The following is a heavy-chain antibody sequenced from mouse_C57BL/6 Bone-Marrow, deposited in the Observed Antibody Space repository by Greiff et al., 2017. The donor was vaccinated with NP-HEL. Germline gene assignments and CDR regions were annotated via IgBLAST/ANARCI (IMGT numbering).Heavy chain of an antibody. CDR2: INYDGSST. Sequence: EVLLVESEGGLVQPGSSMKLSCTASGFTFSDYYMAWVRQVPEKGLEWVANINYDGSSTYYLDSLKSRFIISRANAKNILYLQMSSLKSEDTATYYGAREGGLRRRTYAMDYWGQGTSVTVSS. D-gene: IGHD2-4*01. J-gene: IGHJ4*01. CDR1: GFTFSDYY. V-gene: IGHV5-16*01. CDR3: AREGGLRRRTYAMDY.